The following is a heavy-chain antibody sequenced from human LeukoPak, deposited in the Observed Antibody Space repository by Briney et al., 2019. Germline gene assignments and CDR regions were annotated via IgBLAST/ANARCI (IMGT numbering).Heavy chain of an antibody. J-gene: IGHJ6*02. CDR2: IKSKTDGGTT. D-gene: IGHD2-2*01. CDR1: GFTFSNAW. V-gene: IGHV3-15*07. CDR3: TPQGVVPGNLYGMDV. Sequence: GGSLRLSCAAPGFTFSNAWMNWVRQAPGKGLEWVGRIKSKTDGGTTDYAAPVKGRFTISRDDPKNTLYLQMNSLKTEDTAVYYCTPQGVVPGNLYGMDVWGQGTTVTVSS.